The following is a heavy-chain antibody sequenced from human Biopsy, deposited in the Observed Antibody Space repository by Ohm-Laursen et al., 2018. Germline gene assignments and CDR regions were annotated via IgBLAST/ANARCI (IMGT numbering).Heavy chain of an antibody. CDR3: ARRAAAGWDDY. J-gene: IGHJ4*02. CDR1: GYKFTRYG. V-gene: IGHV1-18*01. Sequence: ASVKASRKASGYKFTRYGMSWVRQAPGQGFEWMGRISGYNGNTNYAQKFQGRITMTIDAATSTGYMDLRSLKSDDTAVYYWARRAAAGWDDYWGQGTLVTVSS. D-gene: IGHD6-25*01. CDR2: ISGYNGNT.